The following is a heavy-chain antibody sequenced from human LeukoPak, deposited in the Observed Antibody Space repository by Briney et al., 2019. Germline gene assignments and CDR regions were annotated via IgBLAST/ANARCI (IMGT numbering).Heavy chain of an antibody. CDR2: IVVGSGNT. Sequence: ASVKVSCKASGFTFTSSAMQRVRKARGQRLGGIGWIVVGSGNTNYAQKFQERVTITRDMSTSTAYMELSSLRSEDTAVYYCAAISSGWYEDYWGQGTLVTVSS. D-gene: IGHD6-19*01. J-gene: IGHJ4*02. CDR3: AAISSGWYEDY. V-gene: IGHV1-58*02. CDR1: GFTFTSSA.